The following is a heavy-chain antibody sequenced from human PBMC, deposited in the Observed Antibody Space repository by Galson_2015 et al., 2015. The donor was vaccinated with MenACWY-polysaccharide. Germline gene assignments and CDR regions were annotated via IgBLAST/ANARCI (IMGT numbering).Heavy chain of an antibody. V-gene: IGHV3-33*01. CDR1: GSRFSNSG. J-gene: IGHJ6*02. Sequence: SLRLSCAASGSRFSNSGMHWVRQAPGKGLEWVAVIRYDGSNKEYADSVKGRFTISRDNSKNTLFLEMNSLGAEDTAVYYCAREGSSILYLAFDTRGHGTTVTVSS. D-gene: IGHD6-13*01. CDR3: AREGSSILYLAFDT. CDR2: IRYDGSNK.